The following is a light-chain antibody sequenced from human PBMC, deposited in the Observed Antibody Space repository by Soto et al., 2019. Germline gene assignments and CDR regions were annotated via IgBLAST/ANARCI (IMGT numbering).Light chain of an antibody. J-gene: IGLJ1*01. CDR1: SSDVGAYKY. Sequence: QSVLTQPASVSWYPGHSVTISCTRTSSDVGAYKYVSCYQKHPVKAPKLIIYGVSNRPSGVSNRFSGSKSGNTAFLNISVLKPEDEADYYCSSFTGPTTLDVFGTGTKVT. CDR3: SSFTGPTTLDV. V-gene: IGLV2-14*03. CDR2: GVS.